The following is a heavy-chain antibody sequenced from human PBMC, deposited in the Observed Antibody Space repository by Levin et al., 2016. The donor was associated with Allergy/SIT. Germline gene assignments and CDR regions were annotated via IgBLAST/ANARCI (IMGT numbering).Heavy chain of an antibody. Sequence: SETLSLTCAVSGGSMSSNNWWTWVRQAPGKGLEWIGEIYHNGDTRYNPSLKSRVTISVDRSKKQFSLKVTSVTAADTAVYYCATDYTNYEIQYMGVWGKGTTVTVSS. D-gene: IGHD4-11*01. V-gene: IGHV4-4*02. CDR3: ATDYTNYEIQYMGV. CDR2: IYHNGDT. CDR1: GGSMSSNNW. J-gene: IGHJ6*03.